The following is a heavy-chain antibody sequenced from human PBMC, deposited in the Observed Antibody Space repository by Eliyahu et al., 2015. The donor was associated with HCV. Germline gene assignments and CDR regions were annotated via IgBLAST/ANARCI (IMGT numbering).Heavy chain of an antibody. CDR2: IYNSGST. CDR3: TRDGSGSYLNWFDP. Sequence: QVQLQESGPGLVKPSETLSLTCTVSGGSISSYYWNWIRQPPGKGLEWIGHIYNSGSTNYNPSLKSRVTISVDTSKNQFSLKLSSVTAADTAVYYCTRDGSGSYLNWFDPWGQGTLVTVSS. D-gene: IGHD3-10*01. V-gene: IGHV4-59*01. J-gene: IGHJ5*02. CDR1: GGSISSYY.